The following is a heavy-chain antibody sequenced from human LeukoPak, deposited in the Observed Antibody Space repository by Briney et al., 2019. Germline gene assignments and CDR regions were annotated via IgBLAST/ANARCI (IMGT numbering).Heavy chain of an antibody. V-gene: IGHV3-30*02. CDR3: AKIGVPAASERLFDY. Sequence: GGSLRLSCAASGFTFSSYGMHWVRQAPGKGLEWAAFIRYDGSNKYYADSVKGRFTISRDNSKNTLYLQMNSLRGEDTAVYYCAKIGVPAASERLFDYWGQGTLVTVSS. CDR1: GFTFSSYG. CDR2: IRYDGSNK. J-gene: IGHJ4*02. D-gene: IGHD2-2*01.